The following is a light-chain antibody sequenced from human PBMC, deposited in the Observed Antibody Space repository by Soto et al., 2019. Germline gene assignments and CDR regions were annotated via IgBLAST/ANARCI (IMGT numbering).Light chain of an antibody. CDR2: AAS. V-gene: IGKV1-39*01. CDR3: QLSYRTPLT. Sequence: DIPMTQFPSSLSASVGDRVTITCRASETISDYLNWYQHKPWTAPKLLIFAASSLQSGVPSRFSGGGSGTNVTLTINSLPPEDFVTYYCQLSYRTPLTLGGGTKVEIQ. J-gene: IGKJ4*01. CDR1: ETISDY.